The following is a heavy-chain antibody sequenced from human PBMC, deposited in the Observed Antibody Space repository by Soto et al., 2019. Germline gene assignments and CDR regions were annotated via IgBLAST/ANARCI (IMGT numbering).Heavy chain of an antibody. CDR3: AKLPFGVVIYNWFDP. J-gene: IGHJ5*02. D-gene: IGHD3-3*01. Sequence: PGGSLRLSCAASGFTFSSYAMSWVRQAPGKGLEWVSAISGSGGSTYYADSVKGRFTISRDNSKNTLYLQMNSLRAEDTAVYYCAKLPFGVVIYNWFDPWGQGTLVTVSS. CDR1: GFTFSSYA. V-gene: IGHV3-23*01. CDR2: ISGSGGST.